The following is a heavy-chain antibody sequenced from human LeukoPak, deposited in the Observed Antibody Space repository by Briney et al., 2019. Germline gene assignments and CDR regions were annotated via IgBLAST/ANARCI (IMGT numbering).Heavy chain of an antibody. V-gene: IGHV3-30-3*01. D-gene: IGHD3-10*01. Sequence: GGSLRLSCAASGFTFSSYAMHWVRQAPGKGQEWVAVISYDGSNKYYADSVKGRFTISRDNSKNTLYLQMNSLRAEDTAVYYCARNRPLITMVRGVIGDYWGQGTLVTVSS. CDR2: ISYDGSNK. J-gene: IGHJ4*02. CDR3: ARNRPLITMVRGVIGDY. CDR1: GFTFSSYA.